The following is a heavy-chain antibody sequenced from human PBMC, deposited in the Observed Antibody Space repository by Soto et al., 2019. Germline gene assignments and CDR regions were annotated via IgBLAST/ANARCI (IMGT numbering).Heavy chain of an antibody. CDR3: ARVGIAVDEIDY. CDR2: IYYSGST. Sequence: PSETLSLTCTVSGGSISSSSYYWGWIRQPPGKGLEWIGSIYYSGSTYYNPSLKSRVTISVDTSKNQFSLKLSSVTAADTAVYYCARVGIAVDEIDYWGQGTLVTVSS. CDR1: GGSISSSSYY. J-gene: IGHJ4*02. D-gene: IGHD6-19*01. V-gene: IGHV4-39*01.